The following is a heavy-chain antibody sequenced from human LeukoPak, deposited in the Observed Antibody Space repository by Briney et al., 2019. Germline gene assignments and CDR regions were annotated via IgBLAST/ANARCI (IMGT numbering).Heavy chain of an antibody. CDR2: IIPIFGTA. Sequence: GASVKVSCKASGGTFSSYAISWARQAPGQGLEWMGGIIPIFGTANYAQKFQGRVTITTDESTSTAYMELSSLRSEDTAVYYCARSPYSSGENWFDPWGQGTLVTVSS. V-gene: IGHV1-69*05. CDR1: GGTFSSYA. J-gene: IGHJ5*02. D-gene: IGHD6-19*01. CDR3: ARSPYSSGENWFDP.